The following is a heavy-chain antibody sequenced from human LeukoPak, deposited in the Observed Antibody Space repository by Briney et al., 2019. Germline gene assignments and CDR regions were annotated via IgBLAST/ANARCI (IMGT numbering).Heavy chain of an antibody. Sequence: GGSLRLSCAASGSTFDDYAMHWVREAPGKGLEWVSVIYTGGTTYSADSVKGRFTISRDNSKNTLYLQMNSLRAEDTAVYYCAKQEGWYYFDYWGQGTLVTVSS. CDR3: AKQEGWYYFDY. CDR2: IYTGGTT. J-gene: IGHJ4*02. D-gene: IGHD6-19*01. V-gene: IGHV3-23*03. CDR1: GSTFDDYA.